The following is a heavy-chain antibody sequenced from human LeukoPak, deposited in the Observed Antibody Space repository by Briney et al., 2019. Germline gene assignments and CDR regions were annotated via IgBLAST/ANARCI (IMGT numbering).Heavy chain of an antibody. D-gene: IGHD6-13*01. CDR1: GFTFSSYS. V-gene: IGHV3-21*01. Sequence: PGGSLRLSCAASGFTFSSYSMKWVRQAAGEGLEWVSSISSSSSYIYYADSVKGRFIISRDNAKNSLYLQMNSLRAEDPAVYYCATGGKNIAAAGTGYWGQGTLVTVSS. CDR2: ISSSSSYI. CDR3: ATGGKNIAAAGTGY. J-gene: IGHJ4*02.